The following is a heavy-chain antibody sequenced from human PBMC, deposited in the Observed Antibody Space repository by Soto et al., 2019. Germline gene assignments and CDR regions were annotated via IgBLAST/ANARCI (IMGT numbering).Heavy chain of an antibody. CDR3: ARVYSSGWYLFPSFDY. V-gene: IGHV1-69*02. Sequence: GASVKVSCKASGGTFSSYTISWVRQAPGQGLEWMGRIIPILGIANYAQKFQGRVTITADESTSTAYMELSSLRSEDTAVYYCARVYSSGWYLFPSFDYWGQGTLVTVSS. CDR1: GGTFSSYT. CDR2: IIPILGIA. D-gene: IGHD6-19*01. J-gene: IGHJ4*02.